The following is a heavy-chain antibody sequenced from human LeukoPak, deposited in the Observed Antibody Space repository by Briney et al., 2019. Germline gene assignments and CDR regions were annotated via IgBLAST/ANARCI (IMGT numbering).Heavy chain of an antibody. D-gene: IGHD3-10*01. CDR3: ARDRRDGSGNYFSRYMDV. Sequence: QTGGSLRLSCAASGFTFSSFWMHWVRQAPGKGLVWVSRINSDGTSTTYAESVKGRFTTSRENAKNTVYLQMNSLRADDTAVYYCARDRRDGSGNYFSRYMDVWGKGTTTTVSS. CDR1: GFTFSSFW. J-gene: IGHJ6*04. V-gene: IGHV3-74*03. CDR2: INSDGTST.